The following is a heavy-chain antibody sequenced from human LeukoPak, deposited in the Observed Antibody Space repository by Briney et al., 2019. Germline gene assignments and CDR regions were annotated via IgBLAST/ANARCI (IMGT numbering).Heavy chain of an antibody. Sequence: SETLSLTCTVSGGSISSYYWSWIRQPPGKGLEWVGYIYYSGSTNYNPSLKSRVTISVDTSKTQFSLKLSSVTAADTAVYYCARDDTVTGNDAFDIWGQGTMVAVSS. CDR3: ARDDTVTGNDAFDI. D-gene: IGHD4-17*01. V-gene: IGHV4-59*01. CDR2: IYYSGST. J-gene: IGHJ3*02. CDR1: GGSISSYY.